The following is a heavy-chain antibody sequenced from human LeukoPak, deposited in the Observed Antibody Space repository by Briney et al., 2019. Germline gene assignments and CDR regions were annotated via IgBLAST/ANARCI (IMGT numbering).Heavy chain of an antibody. V-gene: IGHV3-30-3*01. J-gene: IGHJ4*02. CDR3: AKDLRTIVAVAGTLDS. D-gene: IGHD6-19*01. CDR2: ISYDGSNK. Sequence: GRSLRLSCAASGFTFSSYAMHWVRQAPGKGLEWVAVISYDGSNKYYADSVKGRFTISRDNSKSTLYLQMNSLRAEDTAVYYCAKDLRTIVAVAGTLDSWGQGTLVTVSS. CDR1: GFTFSSYA.